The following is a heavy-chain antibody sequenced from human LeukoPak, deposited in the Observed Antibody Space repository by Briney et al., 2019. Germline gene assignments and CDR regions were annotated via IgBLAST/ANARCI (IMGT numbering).Heavy chain of an antibody. Sequence: GGSLRLSCAASGFTFSDYYMSWIRQAPGKGLEWVSYISSSGSTIYYADSVKGRFTISRDNAKNSLYLQMNSLRAEDTAVYYCATGEAVAGTFDYYYYYGMDVWGQGTTVTVSS. CDR3: ATGEAVAGTFDYYYYYGMDV. D-gene: IGHD6-19*01. V-gene: IGHV3-11*01. CDR1: GFTFSDYY. CDR2: ISSSGSTI. J-gene: IGHJ6*02.